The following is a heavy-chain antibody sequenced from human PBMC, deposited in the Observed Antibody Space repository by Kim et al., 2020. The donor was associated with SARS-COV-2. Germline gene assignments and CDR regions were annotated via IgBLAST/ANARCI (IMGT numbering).Heavy chain of an antibody. D-gene: IGHD1-26*01. CDR3: ARNKVGATVFDY. V-gene: IGHV4-4*09. J-gene: IGHJ4*02. Sequence: NYNPSLKSRVTISVDTSKNQFSLKLSSVTAADTAVYYCARNKVGATVFDYWGQGTLVTVSS.